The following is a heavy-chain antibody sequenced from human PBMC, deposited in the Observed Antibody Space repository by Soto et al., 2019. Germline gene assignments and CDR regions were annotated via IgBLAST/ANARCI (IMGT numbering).Heavy chain of an antibody. CDR2: IYPGDSDT. CDR1: GYIFTSYW. D-gene: IGHD2-15*01. Sequence: PGESLKISCNGSGYIFTSYWIGWVRQMPGKGLEWMGIIYPGDSDTRYSPSFQGQVTISADKSISTAYLQWSSLKASDTAMYYCARHTAQYCSGGSCYNNWFDPWGQGALVTVSS. V-gene: IGHV5-51*01. CDR3: ARHTAQYCSGGSCYNNWFDP. J-gene: IGHJ5*02.